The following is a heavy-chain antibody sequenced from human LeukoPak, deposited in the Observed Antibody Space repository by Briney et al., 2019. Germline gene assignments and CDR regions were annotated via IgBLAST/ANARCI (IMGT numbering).Heavy chain of an antibody. CDR1: GYTCTGYY. CDR3: ARPSSPAAFDI. J-gene: IGHJ3*02. D-gene: IGHD2-2*01. CDR2: ISPNSGGT. Sequence: ASVKVSGKASGYTCTGYYMHWVRQAPGQGLEWMGWISPNSGGTNYAQQFQGRVTMTRDTSISTAYMELSRLRSDDTAVYYCARPSSPAAFDIWGQGTMVAVSS. V-gene: IGHV1-2*02.